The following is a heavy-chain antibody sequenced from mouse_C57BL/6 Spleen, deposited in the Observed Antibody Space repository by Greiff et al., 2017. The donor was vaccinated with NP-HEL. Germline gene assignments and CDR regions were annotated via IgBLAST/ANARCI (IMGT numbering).Heavy chain of an antibody. CDR1: GYTFTSYW. D-gene: IGHD2-4*01. J-gene: IGHJ1*03. CDR2: INPSNGGT. CDR3: ARGVIYYDYDGWYFDV. Sequence: VQLQQPGTELVKPGASVKLSCKASGYTFTSYWMHWVKQRPGQGLEWIGNINPSNGGTNYNEKFKSKATLTVDKSSSTAYMQLSSLTSEDSAVYYCARGVIYYDYDGWYFDVWGTGTTVTVSS. V-gene: IGHV1-53*01.